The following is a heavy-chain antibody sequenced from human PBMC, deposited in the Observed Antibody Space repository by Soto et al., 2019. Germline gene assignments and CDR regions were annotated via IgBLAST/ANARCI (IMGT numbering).Heavy chain of an antibody. V-gene: IGHV3-21*01. CDR3: ARDTGHCTNGVCYIVWKGMDV. CDR1: GLTFSSYN. Sequence: HXVSLRRSGAASGLTFSSYNMNSVRQAPGKGLEWVSSISSSSYIHYADSVKGRFTISRDNAKNSLYLQMNSLRAEDTAVYYCARDTGHCTNGVCYIVWKGMDVWGQGTTVTVSS. CDR2: ISSSSYI. D-gene: IGHD2-8*01. J-gene: IGHJ6*02.